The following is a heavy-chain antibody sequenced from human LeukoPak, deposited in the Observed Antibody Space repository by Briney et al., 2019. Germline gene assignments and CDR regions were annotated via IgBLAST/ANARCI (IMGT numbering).Heavy chain of an antibody. D-gene: IGHD3-22*01. CDR3: ARDYYHDGSGGFDY. Sequence: ASVKVSCKASGYTFTGYYMHWVRQAPGQGLEWMGWINPQSGGTNYAQKFQDWVTMTRDTSISTVYMELSRLTSDDTAVYYCARDYYHDGSGGFDYWGQGTLVTVSS. CDR2: INPQSGGT. J-gene: IGHJ4*02. CDR1: GYTFTGYY. V-gene: IGHV1-2*04.